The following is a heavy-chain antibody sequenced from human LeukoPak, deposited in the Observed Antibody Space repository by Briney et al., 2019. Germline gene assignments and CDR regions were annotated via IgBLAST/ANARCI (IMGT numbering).Heavy chain of an antibody. CDR3: AKDRDIVVVPGGIRQGLAY. J-gene: IGHJ4*02. CDR1: GLTFSNYA. V-gene: IGHV3-23*01. Sequence: PGGSLRLSCAASGLTFSNYAMSWVRQAPGKGLEWVSSISSSGGSTFYAESVKGRFTISRDNSKNTLYLQMSSLRAEDTSVYYCAKDRDIVVVPGGIRQGLAYWGQGTLVTVSS. D-gene: IGHD2-2*01. CDR2: ISSSGGST.